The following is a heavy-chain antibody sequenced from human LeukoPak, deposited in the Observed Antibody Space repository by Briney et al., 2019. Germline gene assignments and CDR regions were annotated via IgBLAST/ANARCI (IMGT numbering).Heavy chain of an antibody. D-gene: IGHD6-19*01. V-gene: IGHV1-2*02. J-gene: IGHJ4*02. CDR2: INPNGGGT. Sequence: GASVKVSCKASGDSFTGCYIHWVRQAPGQGLEWMGWINPNGGGTNYAQNFQGRVTMTRDTSISTAYMELSRLRSDDTAIYYCARENNSGWYRKAAFDYWGQGTLVTVTS. CDR3: ARENNSGWYRKAAFDY. CDR1: GDSFTGCY.